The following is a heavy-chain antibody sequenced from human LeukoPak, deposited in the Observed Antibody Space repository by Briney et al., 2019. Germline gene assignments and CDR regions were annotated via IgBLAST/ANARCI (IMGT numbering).Heavy chain of an antibody. CDR1: GGSMSSYY. CDR2: IYTSGST. D-gene: IGHD1-26*01. V-gene: IGHV4-4*07. Sequence: SETLSLTCTVSGGSMSSYYWSWIRQPAGKGLEWIGRIYTSGSTNYNPSLKSRVTMSVDTSKNQFSLKLSSVTAADTAVYYCARSTLVGATTMYYFDYWGQGTLVTVSS. J-gene: IGHJ4*02. CDR3: ARSTLVGATTMYYFDY.